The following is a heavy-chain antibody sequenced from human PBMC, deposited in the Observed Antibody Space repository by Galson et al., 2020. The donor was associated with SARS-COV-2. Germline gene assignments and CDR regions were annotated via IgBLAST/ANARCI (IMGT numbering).Heavy chain of an antibody. Sequence: SGPTLVKPTQTLTLTCTFSGFSLSTSGMCVRWIRQPQGKALEWLALIDWDDDKYYRTSLKTRLTISKDTSKNQVVLTMTNMDPVDTATYYCARTSYDILTGYYSSFDYWGQGTLVTVSS. CDR1: GFSLSTSGMC. CDR2: IDWDDDK. J-gene: IGHJ4*02. D-gene: IGHD3-9*01. CDR3: ARTSYDILTGYYSSFDY. V-gene: IGHV2-70*01.